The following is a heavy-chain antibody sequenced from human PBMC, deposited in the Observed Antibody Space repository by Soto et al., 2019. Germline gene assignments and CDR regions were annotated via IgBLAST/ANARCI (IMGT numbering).Heavy chain of an antibody. CDR1: GGSINTYS. Sequence: PSETLSLTCTVSGGSINTYSWGWIRQPPGKGLEWITYIYHSGTTKYNPSLRSRVTISLDMSKNQFSLRLNSVTAADTAVYYCARVPHLVVFGFWGQGTRVTVSS. CDR2: IYHSGTT. J-gene: IGHJ4*02. CDR3: ARVPHLVVFGF. D-gene: IGHD2-21*01. V-gene: IGHV4-59*01.